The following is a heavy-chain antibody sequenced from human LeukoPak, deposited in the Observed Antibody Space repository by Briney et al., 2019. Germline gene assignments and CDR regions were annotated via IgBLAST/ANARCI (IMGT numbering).Heavy chain of an antibody. Sequence: GGSLRLSCAASGFTFSSYAMHWVRQAPGKGLEWVAVISYDGSNKYYADSVKGRFTISRDNSKNTLYLQLYSLRAEDTAVYYCARQHCSGGDCYFFDWGQGTLVTVSS. CDR3: ARQHCSGGDCYFFD. CDR2: ISYDGSNK. D-gene: IGHD2-15*01. V-gene: IGHV3-30-3*01. J-gene: IGHJ4*02. CDR1: GFTFSSYA.